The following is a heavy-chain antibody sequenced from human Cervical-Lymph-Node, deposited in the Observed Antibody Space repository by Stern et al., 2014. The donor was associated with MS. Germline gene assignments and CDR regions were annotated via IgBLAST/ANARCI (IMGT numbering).Heavy chain of an antibody. Sequence: QVQLQQSGPGLVKPSQTLSLTCAISGDSVSSNSATWSWIRQSPSRGLEWLGRTYHRSRWYYDYAISVKSRVTISPDTSKNQFSLRLNSVTREDTAVYYCARDVSSSPDAFDIWGQGTMVIVSS. CDR3: ARDVSSSPDAFDI. J-gene: IGHJ3*02. D-gene: IGHD6-6*01. CDR2: TYHRSRWYY. CDR1: GDSVSSNSAT. V-gene: IGHV6-1*01.